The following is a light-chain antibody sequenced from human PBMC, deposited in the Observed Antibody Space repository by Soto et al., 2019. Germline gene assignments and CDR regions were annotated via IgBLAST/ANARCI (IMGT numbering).Light chain of an antibody. CDR1: NSNIGSNT. V-gene: IGLV1-44*01. CDR3: SSYAGSNNLV. Sequence: QSVLTQPPSASGTPGQTVAISCSGSNSNIGSNTVNWYQQFPGTAPKLLIYENKQRPSGVPDRFSGSKSGNTASLTVSGLQAEDEADYYCSSYAGSNNLVFGGGTKLTVL. J-gene: IGLJ2*01. CDR2: ENK.